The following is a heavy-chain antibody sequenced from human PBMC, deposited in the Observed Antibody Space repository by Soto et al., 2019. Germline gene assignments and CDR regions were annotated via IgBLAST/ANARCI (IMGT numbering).Heavy chain of an antibody. CDR2: ISAYNGNT. CDR1: GYTFTSYG. D-gene: IGHD2-15*01. Sequence: ASVKVSCKASGYTFTSYGISWVRQAPGQGLEWMGWISAYNGNTNYAQKLQGRVTMTTDTSTSTAYMELRSLRSDDTAVYYCARVENGYCSGGSCYQTLKSVQLNWFDPWGQGTLVTVSS. CDR3: ARVENGYCSGGSCYQTLKSVQLNWFDP. J-gene: IGHJ5*02. V-gene: IGHV1-18*01.